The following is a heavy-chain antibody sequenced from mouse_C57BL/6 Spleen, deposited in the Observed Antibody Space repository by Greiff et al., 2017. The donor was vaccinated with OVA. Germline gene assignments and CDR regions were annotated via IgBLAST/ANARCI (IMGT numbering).Heavy chain of an antibody. CDR3: ARGGGNHGAY. CDR2: INPNNGGT. J-gene: IGHJ3*01. V-gene: IGHV1-26*01. Sequence: EVQLKESGPELVKPGASVKISCKASGYTFTDYYMNWVKQSHGKSLEWIGDINPNNGGTSYNQKFKGKATLTVDKSSSTAYMELRSLTSEDSAVYYCARGGGNHGAYWGQGTLVTVSA. D-gene: IGHD1-1*02. CDR1: GYTFTDYY.